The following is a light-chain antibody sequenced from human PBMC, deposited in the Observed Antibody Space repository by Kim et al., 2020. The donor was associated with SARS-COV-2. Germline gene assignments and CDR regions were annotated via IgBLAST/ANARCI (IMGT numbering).Light chain of an antibody. J-gene: IGLJ3*02. Sequence: GQKVTISCSGSSSNIGNNYVSWYQQLPGTAPKLLIYDNNKRPSGIPDRFSGPKSGTSATLGITGLQTGDEADYYCGTWDSSLSAWVFGGGTKLTVL. CDR1: SSNIGNNY. V-gene: IGLV1-51*01. CDR2: DNN. CDR3: GTWDSSLSAWV.